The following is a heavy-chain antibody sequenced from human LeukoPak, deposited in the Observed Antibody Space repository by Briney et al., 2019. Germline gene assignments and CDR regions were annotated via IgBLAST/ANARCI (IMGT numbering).Heavy chain of an antibody. CDR2: IDTAGGT. Sequence: PGGSLRLSCVASGFTFSSYDMHWVRQVTGKGLEWVSGIDTAGGTYYPGSLKGRFTISRENAKNSLYLQVHSLGDGDTAVYYCAREPLTPGFLYFDLWGRGTLVTVSS. J-gene: IGHJ2*01. V-gene: IGHV3-13*01. CDR1: GFTFSSYD. D-gene: IGHD1-1*01. CDR3: AREPLTPGFLYFDL.